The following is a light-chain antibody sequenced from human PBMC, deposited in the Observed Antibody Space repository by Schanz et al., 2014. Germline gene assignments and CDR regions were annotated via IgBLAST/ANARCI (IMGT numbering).Light chain of an antibody. V-gene: IGLV2-8*01. CDR1: SSDVGGYNY. J-gene: IGLJ3*02. CDR3: GSYAGSSNWV. Sequence: QSALTQPPSASGSPGQSVTISCTGTSSDVGGYNYVSWYQQHPGKAPKLMIYEVSKRPSGVPDRFSGSKSGNTASLTVSGLQADDEADYYCGSYAGSSNWVFGGGTKLTVL. CDR2: EVS.